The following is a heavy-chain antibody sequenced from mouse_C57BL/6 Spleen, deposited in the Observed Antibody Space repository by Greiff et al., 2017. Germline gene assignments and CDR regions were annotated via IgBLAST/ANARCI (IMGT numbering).Heavy chain of an antibody. CDR3: ARDQTGKAWFAY. D-gene: IGHD4-1*01. Sequence: DVKLVESGGGLVKPGGSLKLSCAASGFTFSSYAMSWVRQTPEKRLEWVATISDGGSYTYYPDNVKGRFTIFRDNAKNNLYLQMSHLKSEDTAMYYCARDQTGKAWFAYWGQGTLVTVSA. CDR2: ISDGGSYT. CDR1: GFTFSSYA. J-gene: IGHJ3*01. V-gene: IGHV5-4*01.